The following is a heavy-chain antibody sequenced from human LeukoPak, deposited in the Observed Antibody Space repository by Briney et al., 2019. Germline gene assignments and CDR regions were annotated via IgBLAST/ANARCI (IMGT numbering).Heavy chain of an antibody. Sequence: PSETLSLTCTVSGGPISSGGYYWSWIRQHPGKGLEWIGYIYYSGSTNYNPSLQSRVTMSVDTSRNQFSLNLSSVTAADTAVYYCARFAQNLAVAGNPFDYWGQGTLVTVSS. V-gene: IGHV4-61*08. CDR1: GGPISSGGYY. CDR3: ARFAQNLAVAGNPFDY. CDR2: IYYSGST. J-gene: IGHJ4*02. D-gene: IGHD6-19*01.